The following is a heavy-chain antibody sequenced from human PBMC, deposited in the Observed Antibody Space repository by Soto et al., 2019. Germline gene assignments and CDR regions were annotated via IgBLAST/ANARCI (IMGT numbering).Heavy chain of an antibody. CDR3: AKGNSPVTVY. V-gene: IGHV3-48*03. J-gene: IGHJ4*02. CDR2: ISSIGTTI. CDR1: GFTFSTSE. Sequence: GGSLRLSCAASGFTFSTSEMNWVRQAPGKGLEWISYISSIGTTIYYADSVRGRFTISRDNAKSSLYLQMSSLRAEDTAAYYCAKGNSPVTVYWGQGSLVTVSS. D-gene: IGHD3-16*02.